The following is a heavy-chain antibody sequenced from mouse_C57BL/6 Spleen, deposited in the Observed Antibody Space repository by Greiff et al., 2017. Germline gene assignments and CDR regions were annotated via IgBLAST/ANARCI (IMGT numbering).Heavy chain of an antibody. V-gene: IGHV14-2*01. Sequence: VQLQQSGAELVKPGASVKLSCTASGFTFKDYYMPWVKQRTDQGLEWIGRIDPDDGDTKYAPKLPGKATITADTSSNTAYLQLSSLPSEDTAVYYCARDYGSTWFAYWGQGTLGTGSA. CDR2: IDPDDGDT. D-gene: IGHD1-1*01. CDR1: GFTFKDYY. J-gene: IGHJ3*01. CDR3: ARDYGSTWFAY.